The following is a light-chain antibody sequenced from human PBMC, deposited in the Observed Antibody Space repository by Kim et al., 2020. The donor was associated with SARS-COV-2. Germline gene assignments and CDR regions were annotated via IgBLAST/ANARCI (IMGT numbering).Light chain of an antibody. CDR2: GAS. CDR3: LQHNSYPIT. Sequence: ASGGDIVTLTCLARQDIGNDLGLYQQSPGRAPKRLIYGASSLQSGVPSRFSGSVSGTEFTLTISSLQPEDFATYFCLQHNSYPITFGQWTRLEIK. V-gene: IGKV1-17*01. J-gene: IGKJ5*01. CDR1: QDIGND.